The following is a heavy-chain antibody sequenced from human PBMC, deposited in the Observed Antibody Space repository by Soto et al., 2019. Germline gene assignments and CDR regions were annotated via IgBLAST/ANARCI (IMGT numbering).Heavy chain of an antibody. CDR1: GGSISSYY. CDR2: IYYSGST. J-gene: IGHJ4*02. CDR3: AREYCTNGVCYGYFDY. Sequence: QVQLQESGPGLVKPSETLSLTCTVSGGSISSYYWSWIRQPPGKGLEWIGYIYYSGSTNYNPSLKSRVTISVDTSNNQFSLKLSSVTAADTAVYYCAREYCTNGVCYGYFDYWGQGTLVTVSS. V-gene: IGHV4-59*01. D-gene: IGHD2-8*01.